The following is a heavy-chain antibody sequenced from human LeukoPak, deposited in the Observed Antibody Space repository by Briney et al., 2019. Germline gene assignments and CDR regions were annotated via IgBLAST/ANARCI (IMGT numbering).Heavy chain of an antibody. CDR3: ARQLGRGYGAFYSVRGDAFDI. CDR2: ISSSSSYI. V-gene: IGHV3-21*01. J-gene: IGHJ3*02. D-gene: IGHD6-6*01. CDR1: GFTFSSYS. Sequence: GGSLRLSFAASGFTFSSYSMNWVRQAPGKGLEWVSSISSSSSYIYYADSVKGRFTISRDNAKNSLYLQMNSLRAEDTAVYYCARQLGRGYGAFYSVRGDAFDIWGQGTMVTVSS.